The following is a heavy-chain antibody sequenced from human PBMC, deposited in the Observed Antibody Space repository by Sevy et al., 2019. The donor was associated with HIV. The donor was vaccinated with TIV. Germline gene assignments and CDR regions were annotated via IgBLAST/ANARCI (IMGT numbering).Heavy chain of an antibody. D-gene: IGHD2-2*01. J-gene: IGHJ5*02. CDR1: GYSIGSGYY. Sequence: SETLSLTCAVSGYSIGSGYYWGWIRQSPGKGLEWIGSIFYTGTTHYNPSLKSRVTISVDTSKNQFSLKLSSVTAADTAVYYCARDHLLSLAYSWFDPWGQGTLVTVSS. V-gene: IGHV4-38-2*01. CDR3: ARDHLLSLAYSWFDP. CDR2: IFYTGTT.